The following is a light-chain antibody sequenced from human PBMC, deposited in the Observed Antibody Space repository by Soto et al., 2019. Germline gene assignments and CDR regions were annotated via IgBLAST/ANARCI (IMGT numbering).Light chain of an antibody. CDR2: EVS. J-gene: IGLJ1*01. CDR1: STDVGSYNR. V-gene: IGLV2-18*02. Sequence: QSALTQPPSVSGSPGQSVTISCTGTSTDVGSYNRVSWYQQPPGTAPKLIIYEVSNRPSGVPDRFSGSKSGNTASLTISGLQAEDEADYYCSSYTSSSTPGVFGTGTKVTVL. CDR3: SSYTSSSTPGV.